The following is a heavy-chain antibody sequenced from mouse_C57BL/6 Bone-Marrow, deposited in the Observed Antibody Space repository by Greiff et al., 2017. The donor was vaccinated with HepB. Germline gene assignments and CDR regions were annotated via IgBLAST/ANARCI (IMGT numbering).Heavy chain of an antibody. CDR1: GFSLTSYG. Sequence: VQLQQSGPGLVQPSQSLSITCTVSGFSLTSYGVHWVRQSPGKGLEWLGVIGSGGSTDYNAAFISRLSISKDDSKIQVFFKMNSLQADDTAIYYCARKVPPYDCLAYWGQGTLVTVSA. CDR3: ARKVPPYDCLAY. V-gene: IGHV2-2*01. J-gene: IGHJ3*01. D-gene: IGHD2-12*01. CDR2: IGSGGST.